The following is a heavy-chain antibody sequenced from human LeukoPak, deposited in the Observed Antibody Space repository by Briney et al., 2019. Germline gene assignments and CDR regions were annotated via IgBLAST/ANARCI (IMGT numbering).Heavy chain of an antibody. D-gene: IGHD4-17*01. Sequence: GGSLRLSCAASGLTFSIHVMSWVRQPPGQGLECVSSITSSGGRTYYADSVKGRFTISRDNSKSTLYLQMNSLRVEDTAVYFCAKGYGDYWGQGTLVTVSS. CDR1: GLTFSIHV. J-gene: IGHJ4*02. CDR2: ITSSGGRT. CDR3: AKGYGDY. V-gene: IGHV3-23*01.